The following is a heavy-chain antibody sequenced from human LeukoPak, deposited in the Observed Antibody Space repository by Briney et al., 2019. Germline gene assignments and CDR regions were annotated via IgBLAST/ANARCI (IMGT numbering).Heavy chain of an antibody. D-gene: IGHD6-13*01. J-gene: IGHJ6*02. V-gene: IGHV3-30*18. Sequence: PGGSLRLSCAASGFTFSSYGMHWVRQAPGKGLEWVAVISYDGSNKYYADSVKGRFTISRDNSKNTLYLQMNSLRAEDTAVYYCAKDRSSSWSNYYYYYGMDVWGQGTTVTVSS. CDR1: GFTFSSYG. CDR3: AKDRSSSWSNYYYYYGMDV. CDR2: ISYDGSNK.